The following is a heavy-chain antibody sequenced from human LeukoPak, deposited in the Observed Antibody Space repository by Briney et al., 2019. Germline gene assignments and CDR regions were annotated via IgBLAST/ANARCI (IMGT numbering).Heavy chain of an antibody. CDR3: ASIVVAAAAIDY. D-gene: IGHD2-15*01. CDR1: GGSVSSGDYY. J-gene: IGHJ4*02. V-gene: IGHV4-30-4*01. Sequence: SETLSLTCTVSGGSVSSGDYYWSWIRQPPGKGLEWIGYLCHTASTYYNPSLKSRVSISADTAENQFSLKLTSVTTADTAVYYCASIVVAAAAIDYWGQGTLVTVSS. CDR2: LCHTAST.